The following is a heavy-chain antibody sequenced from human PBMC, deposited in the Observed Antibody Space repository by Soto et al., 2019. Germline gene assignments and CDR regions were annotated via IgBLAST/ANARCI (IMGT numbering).Heavy chain of an antibody. D-gene: IGHD3-3*01. CDR3: ARIGTILDIVTNNWFDP. J-gene: IGHJ5*02. V-gene: IGHV4-34*01. Sequence: PSETLSLTCAVYGGSFSGYYWSWIRQPPGKGLEWIGEINHSGSTNYNPSLKSRVTISVDTSKNQFSLKLSSVTAADTAVYYCARIGTILDIVTNNWFDPWGQGTLVTVSS. CDR2: INHSGST. CDR1: GGSFSGYY.